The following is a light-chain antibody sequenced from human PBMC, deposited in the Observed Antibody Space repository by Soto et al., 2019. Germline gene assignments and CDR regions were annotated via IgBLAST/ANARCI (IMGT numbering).Light chain of an antibody. J-gene: IGKJ4*01. Sequence: EIVLTQSPGTLSLSPGERATLSCRASQSVTSSYLAWYQQKPGQAPRLLISGASSRATGIPGRFSGSGSGTDFTLTISRLEPEDFAVYYCQQYSTSRLTFGGGTKVEI. CDR3: QQYSTSRLT. V-gene: IGKV3-20*01. CDR2: GAS. CDR1: QSVTSSY.